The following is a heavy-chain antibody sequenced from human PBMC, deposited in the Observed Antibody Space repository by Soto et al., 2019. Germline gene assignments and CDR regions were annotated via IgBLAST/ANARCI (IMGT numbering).Heavy chain of an antibody. Sequence: SQTLSLTCAISGDSVSINSPAWNWNRQSPSRGLDWLGRTYCRSKWYNDYEVSVKSRITINPDTSKNQFSLQLNSVTPEDTAVYYCARGLIAARPSYYYYGMDVWGQGTTVTVSS. V-gene: IGHV6-1*01. J-gene: IGHJ6*02. D-gene: IGHD6-6*01. CDR1: GDSVSINSPA. CDR2: TYCRSKWYN. CDR3: ARGLIAARPSYYYYGMDV.